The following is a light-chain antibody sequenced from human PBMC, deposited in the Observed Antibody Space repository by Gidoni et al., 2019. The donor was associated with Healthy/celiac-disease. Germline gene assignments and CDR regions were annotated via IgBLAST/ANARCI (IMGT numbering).Light chain of an antibody. Sequence: QSVLTQPPSVSGTPGQRVTMSCSGSSSNIGSNAVNWHQQLPGTAPKLLIHSNNQRPSGVPDRFSGSKSGTSASLAISGLQSEDEADYSCAAWDDSLNGWVFGGGTKLTVL. CDR1: SSNIGSNA. CDR3: AAWDDSLNGWV. J-gene: IGLJ3*02. CDR2: SNN. V-gene: IGLV1-44*01.